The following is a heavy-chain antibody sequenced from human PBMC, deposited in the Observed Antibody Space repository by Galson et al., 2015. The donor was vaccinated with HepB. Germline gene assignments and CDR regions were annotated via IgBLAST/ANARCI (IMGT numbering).Heavy chain of an antibody. CDR1: GFTFSSYS. CDR3: ARDHSSSWSKRYAFDI. Sequence: SLRLSCAASGFTFSSYSMNWVRQAPGKGLEWVSSISSSSSYIYYADSVKGRFTISRDNAKNSLYLQMNSLRAEDTAVYYCARDHSSSWSKRYAFDIWGQGTMVTVSS. CDR2: ISSSSSYI. D-gene: IGHD6-13*01. J-gene: IGHJ3*02. V-gene: IGHV3-21*04.